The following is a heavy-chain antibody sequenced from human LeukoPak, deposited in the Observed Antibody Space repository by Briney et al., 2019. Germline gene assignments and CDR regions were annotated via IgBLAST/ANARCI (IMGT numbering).Heavy chain of an antibody. CDR1: GFIFSNYA. V-gene: IGHV3-23*01. CDR2: FSGSGGST. CDR3: AELGITMIGGV. D-gene: IGHD3-10*02. J-gene: IGHJ6*04. Sequence: GGSLRLSCAASGFIFSNYAMSWVRQAPGKGLQWVSAFSGSGGSTYYADSVKGRFTISRDNAKNSLYLQMNSLRAEDTAVYYCAELGITMIGGVWGKGTTVTISS.